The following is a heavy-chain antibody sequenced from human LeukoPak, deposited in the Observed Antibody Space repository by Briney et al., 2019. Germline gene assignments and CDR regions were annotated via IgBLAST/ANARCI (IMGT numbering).Heavy chain of an antibody. CDR1: GGSISSYY. D-gene: IGHD6-13*01. V-gene: IGHV4-59*01. Sequence: SETLSLTCTVFGGSISSYYWSWIRQPPGKGLEWIGYIYYSGSTNYNPSLKSRVTISVDTSKNQFSLKLSSVTAADTAVYYCARDILSAAGIFDYWGQGTLVTVSS. J-gene: IGHJ4*02. CDR3: ARDILSAAGIFDY. CDR2: IYYSGST.